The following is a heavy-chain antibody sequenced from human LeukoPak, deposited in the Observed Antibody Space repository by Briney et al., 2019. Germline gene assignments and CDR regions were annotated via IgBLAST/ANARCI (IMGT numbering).Heavy chain of an antibody. CDR2: IYYSGRT. CDR1: GGSISSSNYF. V-gene: IGHV4-39*01. D-gene: IGHD6-19*01. Sequence: PSETLSLTCTVSGGSISSSNYFWGWIRQPPGKGLEWIGSIYYSGRTYYNPSLESRVSTSMDTSKSQFSLNVISLTAADTAVYYCARRESSVWYDWWGQGTLVTVSS. J-gene: IGHJ4*02. CDR3: ARRESSVWYDW.